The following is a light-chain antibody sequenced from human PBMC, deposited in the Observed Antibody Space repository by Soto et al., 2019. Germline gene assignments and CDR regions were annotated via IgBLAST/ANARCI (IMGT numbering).Light chain of an antibody. CDR3: GTWYSSLSFVV. Sequence: QSVLTQPPSVSAAPGQKVTISCSGISSNIGNNYVSWYQQLPGTAPKLLIYDNNKRPSGIPDRFSGSKSGTSATLGITGLQTVDEADYYCGTWYSSLSFVVFGGGTKLTVL. CDR2: DNN. J-gene: IGLJ2*01. CDR1: SSNIGNNY. V-gene: IGLV1-51*01.